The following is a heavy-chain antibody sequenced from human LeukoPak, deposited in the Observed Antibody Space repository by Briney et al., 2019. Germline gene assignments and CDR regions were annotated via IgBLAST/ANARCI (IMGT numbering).Heavy chain of an antibody. Sequence: PSDTLSLTCAVSGSSFSSSNWWGWIRQPPGKGLEWIGYIYYSGTTYYNPSPKSRVTMSIDTSKNQFSLKLSSVTAVDTAVYYCARKDSSQRHFDYWGQGSLVTVSS. CDR1: GSSFSSSNW. D-gene: IGHD6-25*01. CDR2: IYYSGTT. V-gene: IGHV4-28*01. CDR3: ARKDSSQRHFDY. J-gene: IGHJ4*02.